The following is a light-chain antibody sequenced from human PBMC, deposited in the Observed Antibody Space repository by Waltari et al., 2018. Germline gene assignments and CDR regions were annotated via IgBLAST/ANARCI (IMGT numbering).Light chain of an antibody. J-gene: IGKJ2*01. CDR3: QQYNTWPPYT. Sequence: EIVMTQSPATLSVSPGESATLSCRASESVSSSLAWYQQKPGQAPRLLMYSGSTRATGIPARFSGSGSGREFTLTISSLQSEDFAVYYCQQYNTWPPYTFGQGTKLEIK. CDR1: ESVSSS. CDR2: SGS. V-gene: IGKV3-15*01.